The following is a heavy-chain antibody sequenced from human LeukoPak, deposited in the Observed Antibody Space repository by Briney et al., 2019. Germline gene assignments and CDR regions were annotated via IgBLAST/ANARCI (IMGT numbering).Heavy chain of an antibody. V-gene: IGHV3-53*01. CDR3: ARDHCSSTSCYPFDYYYGMDV. CDR1: GFTVSSNY. D-gene: IGHD2-2*01. CDR2: IYSGGST. J-gene: IGHJ6*02. Sequence: GGSLRLSCAASGFTVSSNYMSWVRQAPGKGLEWVSVIYSGGSTYYADSVKGRFTISRDNSKSTLYLQMNSLRAEDTAVYYCARDHCSSTSCYPFDYYYGMDVWGQGTTVTVSS.